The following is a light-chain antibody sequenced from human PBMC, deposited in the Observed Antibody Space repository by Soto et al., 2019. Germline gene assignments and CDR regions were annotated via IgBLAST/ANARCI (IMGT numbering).Light chain of an antibody. CDR2: AFI. Sequence: QYVLTQPPSVCGAPGQRVTISCTRNSSNIGAGYDVHWYQKGLDTAPKLVIFAFIDRPSGVPDRFSGSRSASSAFLVVTGLQAEDEADYYCQSYDIRLSAWVFGGGTKVTV. J-gene: IGLJ3*02. CDR1: SSNIGAGYD. V-gene: IGLV1-40*01. CDR3: QSYDIRLSAWV.